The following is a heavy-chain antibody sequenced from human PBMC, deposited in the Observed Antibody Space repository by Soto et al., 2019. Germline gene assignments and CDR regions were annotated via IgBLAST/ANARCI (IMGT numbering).Heavy chain of an antibody. CDR3: ARLAGTTTFLFYYFDY. J-gene: IGHJ4*02. V-gene: IGHV4-39*01. Sequence: SETLSLTCTVSGGSISSSSYYWGWIRQPPGKGLEWIGSIYYSGSTYYNPSLKSRVTISVDTSKNQFSLKLSSVTAADTAVYYCARLAGTTTFLFYYFDYWGQGTLVTVS. CDR2: IYYSGST. CDR1: GGSISSSSYY. D-gene: IGHD1-1*01.